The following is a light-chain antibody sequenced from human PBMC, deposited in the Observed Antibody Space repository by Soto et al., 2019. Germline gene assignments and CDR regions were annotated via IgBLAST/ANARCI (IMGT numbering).Light chain of an antibody. J-gene: IGKJ2*01. CDR1: QSISSW. V-gene: IGKV1-5*03. CDR2: KAS. CDR3: QQYNSHLYT. Sequence: DIQMTQSPSTRSASVGDRVTITCRASQSISSWLAWYQQKPGKAPKLLIYKASSLESGVPSRFSGSGSGTEFTLTISSLQPDDFATYYCQQYNSHLYTFGQGTKLEIK.